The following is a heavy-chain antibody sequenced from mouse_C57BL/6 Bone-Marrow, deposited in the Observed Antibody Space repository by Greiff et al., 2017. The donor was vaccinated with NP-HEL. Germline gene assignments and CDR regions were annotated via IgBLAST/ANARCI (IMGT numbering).Heavy chain of an antibody. CDR1: GFNIKNTY. V-gene: IGHV14-3*01. D-gene: IGHD1-1*01. CDR2: IDPANGTT. Sequence: EVQLQQSVAELVRPGASVKLSCTASGFNIKNTYMHWVKQRPEQGLAWIGRIDPANGTTKYAPKFQGKATINADTSSNTAYLHLSSLTSEDTAIYYCARYYYGSSVWYFDVWGTGTTGTVSS. CDR3: ARYYYGSSVWYFDV. J-gene: IGHJ1*03.